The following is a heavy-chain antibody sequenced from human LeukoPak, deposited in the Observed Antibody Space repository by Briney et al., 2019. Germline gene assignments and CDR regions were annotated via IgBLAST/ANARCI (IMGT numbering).Heavy chain of an antibody. CDR1: GFTFSSYA. CDR2: ISSNGGST. V-gene: IGHV3-64*01. J-gene: IGHJ3*02. D-gene: IGHD4/OR15-4a*01. Sequence: PGGSLRLSCAASGFTFSSYAMHWVRQAPGKGLEYVSAISSNGGSTYYANSVKGRFSISRDNSKNTLYLQMGSLRAEDMAVYYCARVGAHDAFHIWGQGTMVTVSP. CDR3: ARVGAHDAFHI.